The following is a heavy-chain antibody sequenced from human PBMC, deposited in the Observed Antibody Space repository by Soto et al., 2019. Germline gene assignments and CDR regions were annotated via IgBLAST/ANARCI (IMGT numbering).Heavy chain of an antibody. V-gene: IGHV3-30*02. J-gene: IGHJ6*02. CDR2: IWYDGTKK. CDR1: GFTFSSFG. Sequence: PVGSLRLSCAASGFTFSSFGMHWVRQAPGKGLEWVAVIWYDGTKKYYADSVKGRFTISRDNSKNTLYLQMDSLRVEDTALYYCAKRIVGWDMDVWGQGTTVTVSS. CDR3: AKRIVGWDMDV. D-gene: IGHD1-26*01.